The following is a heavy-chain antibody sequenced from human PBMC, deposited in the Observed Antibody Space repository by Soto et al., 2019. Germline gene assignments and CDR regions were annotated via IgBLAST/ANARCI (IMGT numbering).Heavy chain of an antibody. Sequence: SETLSLTCTVSGGSISSYYWSWIRQPPGKGLEWIGYIYYTGTTNYNPSLKSRVTISVDTSKNQFSLKLSSVTAADTAVYYCAGGLSTLSPLDYWGQGTLVTVSS. CDR2: IYYTGTT. J-gene: IGHJ4*02. CDR1: GGSISSYY. D-gene: IGHD3-16*02. V-gene: IGHV4-59*12. CDR3: AGGLSTLSPLDY.